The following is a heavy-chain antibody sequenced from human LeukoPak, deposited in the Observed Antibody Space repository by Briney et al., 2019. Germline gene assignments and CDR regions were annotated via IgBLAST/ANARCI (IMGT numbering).Heavy chain of an antibody. D-gene: IGHD2-8*01. CDR3: VRGVPGVYFYYYMDV. V-gene: IGHV1-3*03. CDR2: IYGDNGDT. Sequence: ASVKVSCKASGYSFTSYAMNWVRQAPGQRLEWMGWIYGDNGDTKYSQEFQGRVTITRDTSASTAYMELSSLRSEDMAVYYCVRGVPGVYFYYYMDVWGQGTTVTVSS. CDR1: GYSFTSYA. J-gene: IGHJ6*03.